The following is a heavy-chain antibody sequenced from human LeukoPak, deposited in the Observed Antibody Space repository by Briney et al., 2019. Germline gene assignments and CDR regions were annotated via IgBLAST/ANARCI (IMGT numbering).Heavy chain of an antibody. Sequence: PGGSLRLSCAASGFTFSDYYMSWLRQAPGKGLEWVSYISSSGSTIYYADSVKGRFPISRDNAKNSLYLQMNSLRAEDTAVYYCARDFYYGSGSFGYWGQGTLVTVSS. CDR3: ARDFYYGSGSFGY. D-gene: IGHD3-10*01. V-gene: IGHV3-11*01. J-gene: IGHJ4*02. CDR1: GFTFSDYY. CDR2: ISSSGSTI.